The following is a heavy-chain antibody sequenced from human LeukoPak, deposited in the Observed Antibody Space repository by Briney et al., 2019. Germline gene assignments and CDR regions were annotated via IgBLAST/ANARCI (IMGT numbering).Heavy chain of an antibody. CDR2: ISAYNGNT. J-gene: IGHJ6*02. D-gene: IGHD5-18*01. CDR3: ARARRGYSYGPDYYYYGMDV. V-gene: IGHV1-18*01. Sequence: ASVKVSCKASGYTFTSYGISWVRQAPGQGLEWMGWISAYNGNTNYAQKLQGRVTMTTDTSTSIAYMELRSLRSDDTAVYYCARARRGYSYGPDYYYYGMDVWGQGTTVTVSS. CDR1: GYTFTSYG.